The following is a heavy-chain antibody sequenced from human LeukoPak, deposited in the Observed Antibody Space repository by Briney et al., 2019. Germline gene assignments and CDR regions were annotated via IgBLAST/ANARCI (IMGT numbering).Heavy chain of an antibody. J-gene: IGHJ3*02. Sequence: GASVKVSCKASGYTFTSYGISWVRQAPGQGLEWMGWISAYNGNTNYAQKLQGRVTMTTDTSTSTAYMELRSLRSDDTAVYYCARDTPRYCSSTSCYASDIWGQGTMVTVSS. V-gene: IGHV1-18*04. CDR3: ARDTPRYCSSTSCYASDI. CDR1: GYTFTSYG. D-gene: IGHD2-2*01. CDR2: ISAYNGNT.